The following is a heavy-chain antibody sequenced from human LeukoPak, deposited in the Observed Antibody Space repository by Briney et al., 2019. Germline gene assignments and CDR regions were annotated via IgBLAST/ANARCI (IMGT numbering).Heavy chain of an antibody. CDR3: ARDPIAVAGPFDY. D-gene: IGHD6-19*01. V-gene: IGHV1-69*13. CDR2: IIPIFGTA. Sequence: ASVKISCKASGGTFSSYAISWVRQAPGQGLEWMGGIIPIFGTANYAQKFQGRVTITADESTSTAYMELSSLRSEDTAVYCCARDPIAVAGPFDYWGQGTLVTVSS. CDR1: GGTFSSYA. J-gene: IGHJ4*02.